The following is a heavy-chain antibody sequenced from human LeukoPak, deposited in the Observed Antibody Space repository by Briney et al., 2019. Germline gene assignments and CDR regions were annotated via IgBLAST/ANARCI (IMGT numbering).Heavy chain of an antibody. CDR3: SAHYGDLYYFDF. Sequence: GGSLRLSCAASGLTVSTNDVSWVRQAPGKGLEWVPVIYTRGTTAYAGSVKGRFTISRDNSKNTLYLQMNSLRAEDTAVYYCSAHYGDLYYFDFWGQGTLVTVSS. J-gene: IGHJ4*02. V-gene: IGHV3-66*01. CDR1: GLTVSTND. CDR2: IYTRGTT. D-gene: IGHD4-17*01.